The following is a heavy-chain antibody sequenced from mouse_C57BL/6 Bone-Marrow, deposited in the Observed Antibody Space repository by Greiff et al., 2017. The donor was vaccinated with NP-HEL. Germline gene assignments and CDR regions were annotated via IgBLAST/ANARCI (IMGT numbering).Heavy chain of an antibody. J-gene: IGHJ1*03. CDR1: GFTFSDYG. CDR2: ISSRSSTI. Sequence: EVKLVASGGGLVKPGGSLKLSCAASGFTFSDYGMHWVRQAPEKGLEWVAYISSRSSTICNAGTVKVRFTISRDNAKNTLFLQMTSLRSEDTAMYYCARKGGSGYWCFDVWGTGTTVTVSS. V-gene: IGHV5-17*01. CDR3: ARKGGSGYWCFDV. D-gene: IGHD1-1*01.